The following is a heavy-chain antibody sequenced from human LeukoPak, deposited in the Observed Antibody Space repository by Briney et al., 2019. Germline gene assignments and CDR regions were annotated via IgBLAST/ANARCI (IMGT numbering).Heavy chain of an antibody. CDR1: GFTFSSYS. D-gene: IGHD1-26*01. V-gene: IGHV3-48*04. Sequence: GGSLRLSCAASGFTFSSYSMYWVRQAPGKGLEWVSYISSSSSTIYYADSVKGRFTISRDNAKNSLYLQMNSLRAEDTAVYYCARAYGYSGSYCDYWGQGTLVTVSS. J-gene: IGHJ4*02. CDR3: ARAYGYSGSYCDY. CDR2: ISSSSSTI.